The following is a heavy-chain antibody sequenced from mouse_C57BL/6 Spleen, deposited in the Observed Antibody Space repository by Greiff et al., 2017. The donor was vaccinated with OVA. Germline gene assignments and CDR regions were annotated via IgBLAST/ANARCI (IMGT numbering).Heavy chain of an antibody. CDR2: IYPGSGST. CDR1: GYTFTSYW. Sequence: QVQLQQPGAELVKPGASVKMSCKASGYTFTSYWITWVKQRPGQGLEWIGDIYPGSGSTNYNEKFKSKATLTVDTSSSTAYMQLSSLTSEDSAVYYCAREESTMVTTNYAMDYWGQGTSVTVSS. V-gene: IGHV1-55*01. CDR3: AREESTMVTTNYAMDY. J-gene: IGHJ4*01. D-gene: IGHD2-2*01.